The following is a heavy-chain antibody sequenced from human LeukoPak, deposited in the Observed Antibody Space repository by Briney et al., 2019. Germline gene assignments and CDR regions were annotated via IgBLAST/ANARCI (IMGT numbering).Heavy chain of an antibody. V-gene: IGHV3-7*01. CDR2: IKQDESEK. Sequence: KPGGSLRLSCAASGFTFRKYWMTWVRQAPGKGLEWVANIKQDESEKYYGDSVKGRFTVSRDNAKNSLYLQMNRLRAEDTAVYYCARDKEEMVRAPYAFGIWGQGAMVTVSS. CDR1: GFTFRKYW. J-gene: IGHJ3*02. D-gene: IGHD3-10*01. CDR3: ARDKEEMVRAPYAFGI.